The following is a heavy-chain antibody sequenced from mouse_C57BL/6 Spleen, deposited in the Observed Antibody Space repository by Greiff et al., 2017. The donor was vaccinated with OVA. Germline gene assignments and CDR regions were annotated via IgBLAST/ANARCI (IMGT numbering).Heavy chain of an antibody. D-gene: IGHD1-1*01. CDR1: GYTFTDYY. Sequence: VQLQQSGAELVRPGASVKLSCKASGYTFTDYYINWVKQRPGQGLEWIARIYPGSGNTYYNEKFKGKATLTAEKSSSTAYMQLSSLTSEDSAVYFCARGDYYGSSFLDYWGQGTTLTVSS. CDR2: IYPGSGNT. CDR3: ARGDYYGSSFLDY. V-gene: IGHV1-76*01. J-gene: IGHJ2*01.